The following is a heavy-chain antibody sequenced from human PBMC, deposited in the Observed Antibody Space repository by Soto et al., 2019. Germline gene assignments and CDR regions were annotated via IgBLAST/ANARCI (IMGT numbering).Heavy chain of an antibody. V-gene: IGHV4-31*03. Sequence: QVQLQESGPGLVKPSQTLSLTCTVSGGSISSGGYYCSWIRQHPGKGLEWIGYIYSSGSTYYNPSLKSRVTILVDTSKNQFSLKLSSVTAADTAVYYCARDKKASGSYYRVGARGYFDLWGRGTLVTVSS. CDR3: ARDKKASGSYYRVGARGYFDL. CDR2: IYSSGST. CDR1: GGSISSGGYY. D-gene: IGHD3-10*01. J-gene: IGHJ2*01.